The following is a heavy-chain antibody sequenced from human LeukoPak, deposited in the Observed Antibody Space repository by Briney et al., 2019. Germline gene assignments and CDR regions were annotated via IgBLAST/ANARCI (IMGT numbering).Heavy chain of an antibody. D-gene: IGHD6-19*01. V-gene: IGHV1-46*01. CDR1: GYTFTSYY. J-gene: IGHJ6*02. CDR2: INPSGGST. CDR3: ARGLESSGWYGLDV. Sequence: ASVTVSCKASGYTFTSYYMHWVRQAPGQGLEWMGIINPSGGSTSYAQKFQGRVTATRDTSTSTVYMEMSSLNSEDTAVYYCARGLESSGWYGLDVWGQGTTIIVSS.